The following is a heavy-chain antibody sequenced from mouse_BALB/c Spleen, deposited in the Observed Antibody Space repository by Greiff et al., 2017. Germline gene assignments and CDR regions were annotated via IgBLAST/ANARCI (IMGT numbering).Heavy chain of an antibody. CDR1: GFTFSNYW. D-gene: IGHD2-1*01. CDR2: IRLKSNNYAT. CDR3: TRVYYGNYEDY. J-gene: IGHJ2*01. V-gene: IGHV6-6*02. Sequence: EVKVEESGGGLVQPGGSMKLSCVASGFTFSNYWMNWVRQSPEKGLEWVAEIRLKSNNYATHYAESVKGRFTISRDDSKSSVYLQMNNLRAEDTGIYYCTRVYYGNYEDYWGQGTTLTVSS.